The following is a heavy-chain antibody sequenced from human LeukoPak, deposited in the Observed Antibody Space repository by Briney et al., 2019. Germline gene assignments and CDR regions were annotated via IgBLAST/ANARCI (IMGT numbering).Heavy chain of an antibody. CDR2: IFPIFGTA. J-gene: IGHJ4*02. CDR1: GGTFISYA. CDR3: ARDDGGATYY. Sequence: ASVKVSCKASGGTFISYAISWVRQAPGQGLEWMGGIFPIFGTANYAQKFQGRVTITADESTSTAYMELSSLRSEDTAVYYCARDDGGATYYWGQGTLVTVSS. D-gene: IGHD1-26*01. V-gene: IGHV1-69*13.